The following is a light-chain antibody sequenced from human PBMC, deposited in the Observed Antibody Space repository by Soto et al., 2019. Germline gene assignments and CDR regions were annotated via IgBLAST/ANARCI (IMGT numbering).Light chain of an antibody. V-gene: IGLV2-14*01. CDR2: QDT. CDR3: TSFSSSTSLYV. Sequence: QSVLTQPASVSGSLGKSITNSCTGTTRDIAGYNYISWYQQLPGKAPKLMIYQDTIRPSGISNRFSGSKSGNTASLTISGLQAEDEADYYCTSFSSSTSLYVFGTGTKVTVL. J-gene: IGLJ1*01. CDR1: TRDIAGYNY.